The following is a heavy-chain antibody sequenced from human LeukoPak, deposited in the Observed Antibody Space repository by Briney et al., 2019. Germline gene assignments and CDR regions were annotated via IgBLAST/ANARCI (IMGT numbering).Heavy chain of an antibody. J-gene: IGHJ4*02. CDR3: ARVSVMVRGVIIDY. V-gene: IGHV4-59*01. CDR2: IYYSGST. CDR1: GGSISSYY. Sequence: SETLSLTCTVSGGSISSYYWSWIRQPPGKGLEWIGYIYYSGSTNYNPSLKSRVTISVDTSKNQSSLKLSSVTAADTAVYYCARVSVMVRGVIIDYWGQGTLVTVSS. D-gene: IGHD3-10*01.